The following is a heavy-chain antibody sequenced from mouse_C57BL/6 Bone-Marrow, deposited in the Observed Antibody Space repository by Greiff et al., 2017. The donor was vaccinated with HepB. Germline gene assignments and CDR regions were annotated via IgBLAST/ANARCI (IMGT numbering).Heavy chain of an antibody. V-gene: IGHV6-3*01. CDR1: GFTFSNYW. CDR3: TYDGYYGY. CDR2: IRLKSDNYAT. Sequence: EVKLMESGGGLVQPGGSMKLSCVASGFTFSNYWMNWVRQSPEKGLEWVAQIRLKSDNYATHYAESVKGRFTISRDDSKSSVYLQMNNLRAEDTGIYYCTYDGYYGYWGQGTTLTVSS. D-gene: IGHD2-3*01. J-gene: IGHJ2*01.